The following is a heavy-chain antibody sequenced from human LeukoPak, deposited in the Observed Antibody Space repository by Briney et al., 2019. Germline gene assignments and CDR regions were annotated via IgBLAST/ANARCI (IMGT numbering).Heavy chain of an antibody. D-gene: IGHD1-26*01. V-gene: IGHV1-69*13. CDR2: IIPIFGTA. CDR3: VVGATPVDV. J-gene: IGHJ6*04. CDR1: GGTFSSYA. Sequence: ASVKVSCKASGGTFSSYAISWVRQPPGQGLEWMGGIIPIFGTANYAQKFQGRVTITADESTSTAYMELSSLRSEDTAVYYCVVGATPVDVWGKGTTVTVSS.